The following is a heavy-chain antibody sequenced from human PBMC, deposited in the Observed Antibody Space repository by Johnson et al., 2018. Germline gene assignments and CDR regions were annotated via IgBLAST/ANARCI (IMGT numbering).Heavy chain of an antibody. CDR3: ARAWRELGAD. CDR2: SRNKANSYTT. Sequence: VQLVQSGGGLVQPGGSLRLSCAASGFIFNDHYMDWVRQAPGKGLEWVGRSRNKANSYTTEYAASVKGRFTISRDDSKNSLYLQMNSLKTEDTAVYYCARAWRELGADWGQGTLVTVSS. J-gene: IGHJ4*02. D-gene: IGHD1-26*01. V-gene: IGHV3-72*01. CDR1: GFIFNDHY.